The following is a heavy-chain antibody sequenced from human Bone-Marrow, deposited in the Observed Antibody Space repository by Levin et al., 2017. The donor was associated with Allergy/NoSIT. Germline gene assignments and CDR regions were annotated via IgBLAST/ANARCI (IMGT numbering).Heavy chain of an antibody. CDR3: ARDSITIEGGENLYYYYGMDV. V-gene: IGHV1-2*03. CDR2: INPNSGGT. D-gene: IGHD3-3*01. CDR1: GYTFTGYY. J-gene: IGHJ6*02. Sequence: LVASVKVSCKASGYTFTGYYMHWVRQAPGQGLEWMGWINPNSGGTNYAQKFQGRVTMTRDTSISTAYMELSRLRSDDTAVYYCARDSITIEGGENLYYYYGMDVWGQGTTVTVSS.